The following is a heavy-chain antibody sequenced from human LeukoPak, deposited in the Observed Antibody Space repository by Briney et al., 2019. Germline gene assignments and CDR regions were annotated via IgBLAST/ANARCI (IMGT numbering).Heavy chain of an antibody. CDR1: GGSFSGYY. CDR3: ARDEFGHYCSSTSCYLIRYFTGLDP. V-gene: IGHV4-34*01. D-gene: IGHD2-2*01. CDR2: INHSGST. J-gene: IGHJ5*02. Sequence: SETLSLTCAVYGGSFSGYYWSWIRQPPGKGLEWIGEINHSGSTNYNPSLKSRVTISVDTSENQFSLKLSSVTAADTAVYYCARDEFGHYCSSTSCYLIRYFTGLDPWGQGTLVTVSS.